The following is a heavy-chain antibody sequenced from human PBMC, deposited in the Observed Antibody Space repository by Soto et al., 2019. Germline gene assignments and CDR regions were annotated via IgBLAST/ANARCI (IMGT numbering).Heavy chain of an antibody. J-gene: IGHJ2*01. CDR2: LNPGDGNT. CDR3: ARDQGITYCGGDCYSDWYLDL. D-gene: IGHD2-21*01. V-gene: IGHV1-3*01. CDR1: GYTFTNYA. Sequence: QVQLVQSGAEVKEPGASVKVSCRASGYTFTNYAIHWVRQAPGQRLEWMGWLNPGDGNTKYPQKFQGRVTITRDTSASTAYMFLSSLRSEDTAVYYCARDQGITYCGGDCYSDWYLDLWGRGTLVTVSS.